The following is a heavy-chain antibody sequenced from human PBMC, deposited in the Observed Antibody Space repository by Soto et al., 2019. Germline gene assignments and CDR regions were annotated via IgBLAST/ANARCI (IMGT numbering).Heavy chain of an antibody. CDR1: GFTFNSYA. CDR3: ARDPLWGTAMVLRSFDL. CDR2: ISYDGSNK. Sequence: QVQLVESGGGVVQPGRSLRLSCAASGFTFNSYAMHWVRQAPGKGLEWVAIISYDGSNKYYADSVKGRFTISRDNSKNXXYLQMKSLSAEDTAVYYCARDPLWGTAMVLRSFDLWGRGTLVTVSS. D-gene: IGHD5-18*01. J-gene: IGHJ2*01. V-gene: IGHV3-30-3*01.